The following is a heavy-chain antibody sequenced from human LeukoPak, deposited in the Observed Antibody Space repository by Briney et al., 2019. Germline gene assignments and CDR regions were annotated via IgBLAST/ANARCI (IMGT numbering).Heavy chain of an antibody. CDR2: ISYDGSNK. V-gene: IGHV3-30*01. Sequence: GGSLRLSCAASGFTFSSYAMHWVRQAPGKGLEWVAVISYDGSNKYYADSVKGRFTISRDNSKNTLYLQMNSLRAEDTAVYYCRGSPNTIDYWGQGTLVTVSS. CDR1: GFTFSSYA. J-gene: IGHJ4*02. CDR3: RGSPNTIDY. D-gene: IGHD3-10*01.